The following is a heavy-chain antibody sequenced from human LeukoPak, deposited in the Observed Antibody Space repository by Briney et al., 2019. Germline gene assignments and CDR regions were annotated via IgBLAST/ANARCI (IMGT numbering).Heavy chain of an antibody. J-gene: IGHJ4*02. V-gene: IGHV3-72*01. D-gene: IGHD3-22*01. Sequence: GGSLRLSCAASGFTFGDHYMDWVRQAPGKGLKWVARIRKKANSYTTDYAASVKGRFTISRDDSKNSVYLQMNSLKIEDTAVYYCVRVNDYDSSGHYFDYWGQGNLVTVSS. CDR1: GFTFGDHY. CDR3: VRVNDYDSSGHYFDY. CDR2: IRKKANSYTT.